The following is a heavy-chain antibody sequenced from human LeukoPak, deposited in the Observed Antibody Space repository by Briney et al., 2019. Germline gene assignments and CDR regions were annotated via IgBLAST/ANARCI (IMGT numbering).Heavy chain of an antibody. D-gene: IGHD6-13*01. CDR1: GFTFSSYA. J-gene: IGHJ4*02. Sequence: GGSLRLSCAASGFTFSSYAMSWVRQAPGKGLEWVSSISSSSSYIYYADSVKGRSTISRDNAKNSLFLQMNSLRAEDTAVYYCARGPLIAAAGTWWGQGTLVTVSS. V-gene: IGHV3-21*04. CDR3: ARGPLIAAAGTW. CDR2: ISSSSSYI.